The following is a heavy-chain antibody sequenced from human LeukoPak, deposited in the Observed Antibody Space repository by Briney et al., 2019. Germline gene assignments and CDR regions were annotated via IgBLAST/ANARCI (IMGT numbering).Heavy chain of an antibody. J-gene: IGHJ4*02. CDR3: ARDTRYSSSPHFDY. D-gene: IGHD6-6*01. Sequence: PGGSLRLSCAASGFTFSSYEMNWVRQAPGKGLEWVSSISSSSSYIYYADSVKGRFTISRDNAKNSLYLQMNSLRAEDTAVYYCARDTRYSSSPHFDYWGQGTLVTVSS. CDR2: ISSSSSYI. CDR1: GFTFSSYE. V-gene: IGHV3-21*01.